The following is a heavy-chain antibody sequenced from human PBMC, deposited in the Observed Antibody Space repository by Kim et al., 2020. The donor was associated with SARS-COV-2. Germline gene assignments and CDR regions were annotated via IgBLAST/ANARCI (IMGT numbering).Heavy chain of an antibody. J-gene: IGHJ5*02. CDR2: FDPEDGET. Sequence: ASVKVSCKVSGYTLTELSMHWVRQAPGKGLEWMGGFDPEDGETIYAQKFQGRVTMTEDTSTDKAYMELRSLRPEATAVYYCEKIPSIQVASWFDPGGQGT. CDR3: EKIPSIQVASWFDP. D-gene: IGHD2-15*01. V-gene: IGHV1-24*01. CDR1: GYTLTELS.